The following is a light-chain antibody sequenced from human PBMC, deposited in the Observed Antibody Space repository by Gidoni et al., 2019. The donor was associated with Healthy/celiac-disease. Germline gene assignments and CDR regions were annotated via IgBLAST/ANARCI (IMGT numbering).Light chain of an antibody. CDR2: RNN. J-gene: IGLJ2*01. CDR3: AAWDDSLSGVV. CDR1: SSNIGSNY. Sequence: QYVLTQPPAACGTPGQRVTISCSGSSSNIGSNYVYWYQQLPGTAPKLLIYRNNQRPSGVPDRFSGSKSGTSASLAISGLRSEDEADYYCAAWDDSLSGVVFGGGTKLSVL. V-gene: IGLV1-47*01.